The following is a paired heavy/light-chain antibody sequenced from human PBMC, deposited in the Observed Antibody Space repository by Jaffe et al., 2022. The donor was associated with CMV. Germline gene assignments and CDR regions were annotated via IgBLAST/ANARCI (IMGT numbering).Heavy chain of an antibody. CDR1: GFTFAGYA. Sequence: EVQLVESGGGLVQPGGSLRLSCAASGFTFAGYAMSWVRQAPGRGLEWVSSISGSGGDSSYADSLKGRFTISRDNSKNTVFLQMSSLTVGDTAVYYCARGSGLPGGVNRKFDYWGQGTLVTVSS. D-gene: IGHD2-8*01. CDR3: ARGSGLPGGVNRKFDY. V-gene: IGHV3-23*04. CDR2: ISGSGGDS. J-gene: IGHJ4*02.
Light chain of an antibody. Sequence: QSALTQPASVSGSPGQSITISCTGTSSDVGGYNFVSWYQQYPGKAPKLMIFDVSNRPSGISDRFSGSKSGSTASLTISGLQDEDEADYYCTSYTSSSTLVFGGGTKLTVL. CDR1: SSDVGGYNF. CDR2: DVS. V-gene: IGLV2-14*03. J-gene: IGLJ2*01. CDR3: TSYTSSSTLV.